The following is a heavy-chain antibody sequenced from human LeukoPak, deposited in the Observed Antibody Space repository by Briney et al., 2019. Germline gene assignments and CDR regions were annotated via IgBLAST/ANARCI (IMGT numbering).Heavy chain of an antibody. CDR3: ARERGLSYGSTFGFDP. D-gene: IGHD5-18*01. J-gene: IGHJ5*02. Sequence: ASVTVSCKASGYTFTSYYMHWVRQAPGQGLEWMGIINPSGGSTSYAQKFQGRVTMTRDTSTSTVYMELSSLRSEDTAVYYCARERGLSYGSTFGFDPWGQGTLVTVSS. V-gene: IGHV1-46*01. CDR1: GYTFTSYY. CDR2: INPSGGST.